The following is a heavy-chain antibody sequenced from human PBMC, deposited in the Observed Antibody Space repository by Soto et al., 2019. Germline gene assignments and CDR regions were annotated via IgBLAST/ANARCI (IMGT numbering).Heavy chain of an antibody. CDR3: ARVVPAAIEGANWFDR. J-gene: IGHJ5*02. D-gene: IGHD2-2*01. Sequence: CVKVCCKSAGSTYSGYAISWMRQAPGQGLECMGGIIPIFVTANYAQKFQGRVTITADKYTSTAYMELSSLRSEDTAVYYCARVVPAAIEGANWFDRWRQGTLVTVSS. V-gene: IGHV1-69*06. CDR2: IIPIFVTA. CDR1: GSTYSGYA.